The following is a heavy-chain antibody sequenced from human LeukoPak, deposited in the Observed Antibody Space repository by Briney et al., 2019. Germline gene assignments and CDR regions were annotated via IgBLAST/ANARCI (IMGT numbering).Heavy chain of an antibody. J-gene: IGHJ4*02. CDR1: GFTFSSYW. D-gene: IGHD3-9*01. V-gene: IGHV3-74*01. CDR3: TRGLAGFYGFFDF. Sequence: AGGSLRLSCAASGFTFSSYWMHWVRQAPGKGLVWVSRIKSDGSTNYADSVKGRFTISRDNAENTLYLQMSSLRAEDTAMYYCTRGLAGFYGFFDFWGQGDLVTVSS. CDR2: IKSDGST.